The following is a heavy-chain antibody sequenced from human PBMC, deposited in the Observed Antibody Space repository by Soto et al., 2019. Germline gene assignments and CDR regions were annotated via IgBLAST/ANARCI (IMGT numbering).Heavy chain of an antibody. CDR2: ISAYNGNT. CDR3: ARSPRPDSYDGSGYHIGGGSYWYFDL. CDR1: GYTFTSYG. D-gene: IGHD3-22*01. Sequence: QVQLVQSGAEVKKPGASVKVSCKASGYTFTSYGISWARQAPGQGLEWLGWISAYNGNTNYAQKLQGRVTMTTDTSTSPVNMDVSSLRSDDTAVYYCARSPRPDSYDGSGYHIGGGSYWYFDLWGRGTLVTVSS. V-gene: IGHV1-18*01. J-gene: IGHJ2*01.